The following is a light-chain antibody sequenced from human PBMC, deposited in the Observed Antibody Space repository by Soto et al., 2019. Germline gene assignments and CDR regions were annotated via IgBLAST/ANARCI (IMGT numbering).Light chain of an antibody. CDR3: QQYQTYPYT. CDR2: KAS. Sequence: DIQMTQSPSTLSASVGDRVTSTCRASQSVNTWLAWYQQKPGKAPRLLIYKASSLESGVPSRFSGSGSGTEFTLTISSLQPDDFATYYCQQYQTYPYTFGQGTKLEIK. J-gene: IGKJ2*01. CDR1: QSVNTW. V-gene: IGKV1-5*03.